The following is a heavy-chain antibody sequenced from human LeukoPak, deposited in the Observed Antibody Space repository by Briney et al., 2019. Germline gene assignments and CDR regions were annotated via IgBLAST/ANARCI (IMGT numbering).Heavy chain of an antibody. J-gene: IGHJ3*02. Sequence: GGSLRLSCAASGFTFSSYTMNWVRQAPGKGLQWVSTVSASSDIHYSDSVKGRFTISRDNARNSLYLQMNSLRDEDTAVYYCARGTGYSVFDIWGQGTMVTVSS. CDR2: VSASSDI. D-gene: IGHD1-26*01. CDR3: ARGTGYSVFDI. CDR1: GFTFSSYT. V-gene: IGHV3-48*02.